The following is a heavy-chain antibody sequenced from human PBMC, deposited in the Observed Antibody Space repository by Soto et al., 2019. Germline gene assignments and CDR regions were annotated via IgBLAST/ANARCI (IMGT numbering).Heavy chain of an antibody. Sequence: GGSLRLSCAAPGFTFSSYGMHWVRQAPGKGLEWVAVISYDGSNKYYADSVKGRFTISRDNSKNTLYLQMNSLRAEDTAVYYCARDGGSCRHPYYYYGMDVWGQGTTVTVSS. V-gene: IGHV3-30*03. CDR1: GFTFSSYG. CDR2: ISYDGSNK. J-gene: IGHJ6*02. CDR3: ARDGGSCRHPYYYYGMDV. D-gene: IGHD2-15*01.